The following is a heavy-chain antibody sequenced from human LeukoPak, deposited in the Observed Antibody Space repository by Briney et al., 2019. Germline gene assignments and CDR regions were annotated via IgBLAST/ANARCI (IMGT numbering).Heavy chain of an antibody. D-gene: IGHD3-22*01. CDR3: ARDLYYDSSGYYFDY. V-gene: IGHV4-61*02. J-gene: IGHJ4*02. CDR1: GGSISSGSYY. CDR2: IYTSGSA. Sequence: TSQTLSLTCTVSGGSISSGSYYWSWIRQPAGKGLEWIGRIYTSGSANYNPSLKSRVTISVDMSKNQFSLKLSSVTAADTAVYYCARDLYYDSSGYYFDYWGQGTLVTVSS.